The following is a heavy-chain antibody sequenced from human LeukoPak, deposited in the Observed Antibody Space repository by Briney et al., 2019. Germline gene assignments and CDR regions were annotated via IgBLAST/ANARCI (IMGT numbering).Heavy chain of an antibody. V-gene: IGHV3-7*03. D-gene: IGHD3-22*01. CDR2: IKQDGSEK. CDR3: ARVSPYYYDSSGYYDY. Sequence: GGSLRLSCAASGFTFSSYWMSWVRQAPGKGLEWVANIKQDGSEKYYVDSVKGRFTISRDNAKNSLYLQMNSLRAEDTALYYCARVSPYYYDSSGYYDYWGQGTLVTVSS. CDR1: GFTFSSYW. J-gene: IGHJ4*02.